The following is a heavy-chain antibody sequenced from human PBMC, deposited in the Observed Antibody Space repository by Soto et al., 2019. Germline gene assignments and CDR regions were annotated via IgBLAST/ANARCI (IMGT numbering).Heavy chain of an antibody. Sequence: QVQLQESGPGLVKPSQTLSLTCTVSGGSISSGGYSWSWIRQHPGKGLEWIGYIYYSGSTYYNPSLKSRVTISVDTSKNQFSLKLSSVTAADTAVYYCARAVVEEQQLVPWFDPWGEGTLVTVSS. J-gene: IGHJ5*02. CDR2: IYYSGST. CDR3: ARAVVEEQQLVPWFDP. CDR1: GGSISSGGYS. D-gene: IGHD6-13*01. V-gene: IGHV4-31*03.